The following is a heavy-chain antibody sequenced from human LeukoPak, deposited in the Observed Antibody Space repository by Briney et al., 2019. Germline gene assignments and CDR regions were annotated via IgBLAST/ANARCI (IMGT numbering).Heavy chain of an antibody. CDR2: ISHSGSA. Sequence: SETLSLTCAVYGYSISSGYYWGWIRQPPGQGLEWIGTISHSGSAYYNPSLKSRVTISVDTSKNQFSLKLSSVTAADTAVYYCARFDYDILTGYHNPLDYWGQGTLVTVSS. J-gene: IGHJ4*02. CDR1: GYSISSGYY. CDR3: ARFDYDILTGYHNPLDY. D-gene: IGHD3-9*01. V-gene: IGHV4-38-2*01.